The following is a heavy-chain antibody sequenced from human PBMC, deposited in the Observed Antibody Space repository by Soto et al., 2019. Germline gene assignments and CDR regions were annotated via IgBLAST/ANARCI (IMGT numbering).Heavy chain of an antibody. CDR3: ARRYSSGWYGVLFDYFDY. CDR2: ISSSSSTI. D-gene: IGHD6-19*01. CDR1: GFTFSSYS. Sequence: EVQLVESGGGLVQPGGSLRLSCAASGFTFSSYSMNWVRQAPGKGLEWVSYISSSSSTIYYADSVKGRFTISRDNAKNSLYLQMNSLRAEDTAVYYCARRYSSGWYGVLFDYFDYWGQGTLVTVSS. J-gene: IGHJ4*02. V-gene: IGHV3-48*01.